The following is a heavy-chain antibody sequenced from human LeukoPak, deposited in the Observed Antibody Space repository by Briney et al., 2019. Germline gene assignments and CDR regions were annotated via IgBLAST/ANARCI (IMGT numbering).Heavy chain of an antibody. Sequence: TSETLSLTCAVYGGSFSGYYWSWIRQPPGKGPEWIGEINHSGSTNYNPSLKSRVTISVDKSKNQFSLKLSSVTAADTAVYYCARTGSSWYWYFDLWGRGTLVTVSS. J-gene: IGHJ2*01. D-gene: IGHD6-13*01. CDR2: INHSGST. CDR1: GGSFSGYY. CDR3: ARTGSSWYWYFDL. V-gene: IGHV4-34*01.